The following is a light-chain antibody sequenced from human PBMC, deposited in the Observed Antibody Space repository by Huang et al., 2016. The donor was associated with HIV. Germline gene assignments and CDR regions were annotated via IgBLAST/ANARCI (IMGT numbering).Light chain of an antibody. CDR3: QQYDDLYT. CDR1: HDIRNY. CDR2: DAS. Sequence: DIQMTQSPSSVSASVGDRVTITCQASHDIRNYLNWYQQKPGKAPKLLIYDASTLEAGVPSRFSGNGSGTDFTFTIGGLQREDIATYFCQQYDDLYTFGQGTQLEIK. J-gene: IGKJ2*01. V-gene: IGKV1-33*01.